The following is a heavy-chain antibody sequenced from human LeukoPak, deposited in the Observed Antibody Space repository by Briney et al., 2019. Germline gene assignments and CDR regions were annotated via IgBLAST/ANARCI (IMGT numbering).Heavy chain of an antibody. CDR1: GFTFSSYA. Sequence: GGSLRLSCAASGFTFSSYAMSWVRQAPGKGLEWVSAISGSGGSTYYADSVKSRFTISRDNSKNTLYLQMNSLRAEDTAVYYCAKDTEAGASEAESFDYWGQGTLVTVSS. D-gene: IGHD4/OR15-4a*01. CDR2: ISGSGGST. J-gene: IGHJ4*02. CDR3: AKDTEAGASEAESFDY. V-gene: IGHV3-23*01.